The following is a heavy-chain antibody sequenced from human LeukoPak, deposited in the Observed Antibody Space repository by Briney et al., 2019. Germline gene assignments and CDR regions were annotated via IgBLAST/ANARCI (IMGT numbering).Heavy chain of an antibody. CDR2: ISKDESNK. Sequence: PGGSLRLSCAASGFSFSTFGMHWVRQTPGKGPKWVSHISKDESNKYYADSVKGRFTISRDASKNSLFLQMNSLRVEDTAVYYCAKDNPVLDSWGQGTLVTVSS. J-gene: IGHJ4*02. V-gene: IGHV3-30*18. CDR3: AKDNPVLDS. CDR1: GFSFSTFG.